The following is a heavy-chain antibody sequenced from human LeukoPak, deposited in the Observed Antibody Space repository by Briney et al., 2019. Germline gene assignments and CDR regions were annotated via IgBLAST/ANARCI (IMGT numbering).Heavy chain of an antibody. V-gene: IGHV3-53*01. J-gene: IGHJ4*02. CDR2: IYSGGST. Sequence: PGGSLRLSCAASGFTVSSNYMSWVRQAPGKGLEWVSVIYSGGSTYYADSVKGRFTISRDNSKNTLYLQMNSLRAEDTAVYYCARAVFSSGWENYFDYWGQGTLVTVSS. CDR1: GFTVSSNY. CDR3: ARAVFSSGWENYFDY. D-gene: IGHD6-19*01.